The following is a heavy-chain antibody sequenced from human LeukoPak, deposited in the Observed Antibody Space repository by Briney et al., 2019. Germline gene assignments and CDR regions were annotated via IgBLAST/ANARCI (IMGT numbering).Heavy chain of an antibody. CDR3: AKVTLNHYYDSSGPTY. J-gene: IGHJ4*02. D-gene: IGHD3-22*01. V-gene: IGHV3-23*01. Sequence: GGSLRLSCAASGFTLSSYAMSWVRQAPGKGLEWVSAISGSGGSTYYADSVKGRFTISRDNSKNTLYLQMNSLRAEDTAVYYCAKVTLNHYYDSSGPTYWGQGTLVTVSS. CDR2: ISGSGGST. CDR1: GFTLSSYA.